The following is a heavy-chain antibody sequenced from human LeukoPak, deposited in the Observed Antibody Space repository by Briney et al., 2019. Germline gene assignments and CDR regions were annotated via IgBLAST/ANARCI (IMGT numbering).Heavy chain of an antibody. J-gene: IGHJ3*02. V-gene: IGHV3-53*01. CDR1: GFNVSANY. D-gene: IGHD5-24*01. CDR2: IYTGGRT. CDR3: AKDVDGYSRAFDI. Sequence: QTGGSLRLSCAASGFNVSANYMNWVRQAPGKGLEWVSVIYTGGRTYYADSVKGRFTISRDNSKNTLYLQMNSLRAEDTAVYYCAKDVDGYSRAFDIWGQGTMVTVSS.